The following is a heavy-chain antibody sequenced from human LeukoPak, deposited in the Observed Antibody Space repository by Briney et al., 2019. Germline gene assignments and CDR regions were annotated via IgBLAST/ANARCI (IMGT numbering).Heavy chain of an antibody. J-gene: IGHJ6*02. V-gene: IGHV1-2*02. CDR3: ARDQTCSSTSCYAGYYYYGMDV. CDR1: GYTFTGYY. CDR2: INPNSGGT. Sequence: GASVKVSCKASGYTFTGYYMHWVRQAPGQGLEWMGWINPNSGGTNYAQKFQGRVTMTRDTSISTAYMELSRLRPDDTAVYYCARDQTCSSTSCYAGYYYYGMDVWGQGTTVTVSS. D-gene: IGHD2-2*01.